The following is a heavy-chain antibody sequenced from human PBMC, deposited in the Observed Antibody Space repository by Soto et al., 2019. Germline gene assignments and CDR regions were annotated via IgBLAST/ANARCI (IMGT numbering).Heavy chain of an antibody. J-gene: IGHJ6*02. D-gene: IGHD2-2*01. V-gene: IGHV3-30*18. CDR3: AKDLRVCSSTSCSSGMDV. CDR1: GFTFSSYG. CDR2: ISYDGSNK. Sequence: PGGSLRLSCAASGFTFSSYGMHWVRQAPGKWLEWVAVISYDGSNKYYADSVKGRFTISRDNSKNTLYLQMNSLRAEDTAVYYCAKDLRVCSSTSCSSGMDVWGQGXTVTVYS.